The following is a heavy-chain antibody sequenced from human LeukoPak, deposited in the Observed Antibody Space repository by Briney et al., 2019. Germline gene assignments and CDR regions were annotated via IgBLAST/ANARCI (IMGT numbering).Heavy chain of an antibody. V-gene: IGHV1-24*01. CDR2: FDPGDGET. Sequence: ASVKVSCKVSGYTLTELSMHWVRQAPGKGLEWMGGFDPGDGETIYAQKFQGRVTMTEDTSTDTAYMELSSLRSEDTAVYYCATVPRKNYYYAWGSYRHGWFDPWGQGTLVTVSS. D-gene: IGHD3-16*02. CDR1: GYTLTELS. CDR3: ATVPRKNYYYAWGSYRHGWFDP. J-gene: IGHJ5*02.